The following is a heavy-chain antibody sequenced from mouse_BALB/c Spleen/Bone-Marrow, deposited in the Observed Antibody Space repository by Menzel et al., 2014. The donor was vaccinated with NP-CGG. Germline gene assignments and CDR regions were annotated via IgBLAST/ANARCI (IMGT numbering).Heavy chain of an antibody. V-gene: IGHV3-5*02. CDR1: GISITTGNYR. Sequence: EVQLQQSGPGLVKPSQTVSLTCTVTGISITTGNYRWSWIRQFPGNKLEWIGYIYYSGTITYNPSLTSRTTITRDTSKNQFVLEMNSLTAEDTATYYCARGAMITTGYFDYWGQGTTLTVSS. J-gene: IGHJ2*01. CDR2: IYYSGTI. D-gene: IGHD2-4*01. CDR3: ARGAMITTGYFDY.